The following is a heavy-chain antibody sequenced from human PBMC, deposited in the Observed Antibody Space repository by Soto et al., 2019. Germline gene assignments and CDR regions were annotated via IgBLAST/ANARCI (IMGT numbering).Heavy chain of an antibody. CDR2: IKSEPDGGTI. CDR1: GFTFSNYA. V-gene: IGHV3-15*01. J-gene: IGHJ4*02. CDR3: AIPSGLTVTGPDY. Sequence: GGSLRLSCAASGFTFSNYAMSWVRQAPGKGLEWVGQIKSEPDGGTIDYATPVKGRFTISRDDSKNTLYLQMNSLRAEDTAVYYCAIPSGLTVTGPDYWGQGALVTVSS. D-gene: IGHD6-19*01.